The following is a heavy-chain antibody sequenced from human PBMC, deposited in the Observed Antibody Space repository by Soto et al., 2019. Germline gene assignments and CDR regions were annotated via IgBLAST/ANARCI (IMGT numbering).Heavy chain of an antibody. CDR2: ISYDGSNK. CDR1: GFTFSSYA. J-gene: IGHJ4*02. D-gene: IGHD4-17*01. CDR3: ARDPTDYGGNPGKYFDY. Sequence: GGSLRLSCAASGFTFSSYAMHWVRQAPGKGLEWVAVISYDGSNKYYADSVKGRFTISRDNSKNTLYLQMNSLRAEDTAVYYCARDPTDYGGNPGKYFDYWGQGTLVTVSS. V-gene: IGHV3-30-3*01.